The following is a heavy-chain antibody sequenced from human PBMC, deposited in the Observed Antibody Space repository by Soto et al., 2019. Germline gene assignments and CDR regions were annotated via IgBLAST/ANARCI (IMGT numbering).Heavy chain of an antibody. CDR2: ISGSGGST. J-gene: IGHJ4*02. D-gene: IGHD6-13*01. CDR1: GFTFSSYA. Sequence: GSLMLSRAASGFTFSSYAMSLVRQAPGKGLEWVSAISGSGGSTYYADSVKGRFTISRDNSKNTLYLQMNSLRAEDTAVYYCAKDVAAVFDYWGQGTLVTVSS. CDR3: AKDVAAVFDY. V-gene: IGHV3-23*01.